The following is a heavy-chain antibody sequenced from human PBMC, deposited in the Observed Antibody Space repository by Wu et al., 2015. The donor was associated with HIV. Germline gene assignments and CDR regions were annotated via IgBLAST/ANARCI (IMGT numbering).Heavy chain of an antibody. V-gene: IGHV1-2*02. CDR1: GYSFSDYY. Sequence: QVQLVQSGAEVRKPGASVQVSCKASGYSFSDYYLHWVRQAPGQGLEWMGWINPNSGGTNSAHKFQGRVTMTRDTSISTAYMELSRLRSDDTAVYYCARDMGHEGRQWLVQPGAFDIWGQGTMVTVSS. J-gene: IGHJ3*02. CDR2: INPNSGGT. CDR3: ARDMGHEGRQWLVQPGAFDI. D-gene: IGHD6-19*01.